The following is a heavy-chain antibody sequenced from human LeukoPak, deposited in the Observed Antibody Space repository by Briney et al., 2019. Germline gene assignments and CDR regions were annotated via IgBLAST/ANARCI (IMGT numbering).Heavy chain of an antibody. CDR3: ARTRSRYSTLGY. J-gene: IGHJ4*02. Sequence: SETLSLTCTVSGDSISPYYWSWIRQPPGGGLEWIGYVFYTGSTNCNPSLKSRVTISVDTSRNQFSLKLTSVTAADTAVYYCARTRSRYSTLGYWGQGTLVTVSS. D-gene: IGHD1-26*01. CDR2: VFYTGST. CDR1: GDSISPYY. V-gene: IGHV4-59*01.